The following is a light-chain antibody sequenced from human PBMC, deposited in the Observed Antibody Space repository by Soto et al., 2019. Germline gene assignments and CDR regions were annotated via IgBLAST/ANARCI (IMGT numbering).Light chain of an antibody. V-gene: IGKV4-1*01. CDR3: QQYYRVPQLT. CDR2: WAF. CDR1: QRLFYSSNNKNY. J-gene: IGKJ4*01. Sequence: DIVMTQSPDSLAVSLGERATINCKSSQRLFYSSNNKNYLAWYQQKTGQSPKLLISWAFTRESGVPDRFSGSGAGTDFTLTISSLQAEDVAVYYCQQYYRVPQLTFGGGTKVEIK.